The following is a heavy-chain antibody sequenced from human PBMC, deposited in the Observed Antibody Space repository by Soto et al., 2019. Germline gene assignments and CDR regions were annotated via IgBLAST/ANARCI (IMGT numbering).Heavy chain of an antibody. D-gene: IGHD3-22*01. V-gene: IGHV1-18*01. CDR1: GYTFTSYG. CDR3: ARDYYDSSGPYDAFDI. J-gene: IGHJ3*02. CDR2: ISAYNGNT. Sequence: ASVKVSCKASGYTFTSYGISWVRQAPGQGLEWMGWISAYNGNTNYAQKLQGRVTMTTDTSTSTAYMELRSLRSDDTAVYYCARDYYDSSGPYDAFDIWGQGKMVTVSS.